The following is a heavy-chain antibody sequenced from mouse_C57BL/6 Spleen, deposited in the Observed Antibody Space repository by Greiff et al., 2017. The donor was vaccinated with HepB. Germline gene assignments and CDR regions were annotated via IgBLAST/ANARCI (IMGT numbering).Heavy chain of an antibody. J-gene: IGHJ2*01. CDR1: GYTFTSYW. CDR3: AREDLSRPFDY. D-gene: IGHD3-3*01. V-gene: IGHV1-55*01. CDR2: IYPGSGST. Sequence: QVQLQQPGAELVKPGASVKMSCKASGYTFTSYWITWVKQRPGQGLEWIGDIYPGSGSTNYNQKFKSKATLTVDKSSSTAYMQLSSLTSEDSAVYYCAREDLSRPFDYWGTGTTLTVSS.